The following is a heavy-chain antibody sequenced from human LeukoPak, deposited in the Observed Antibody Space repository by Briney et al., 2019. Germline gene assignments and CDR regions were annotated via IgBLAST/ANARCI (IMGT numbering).Heavy chain of an antibody. J-gene: IGHJ4*02. CDR3: ARGHDYDSSVAY. Sequence: PGGALRLCCAASGFTVSSNYMSWVRQAPGKGLEWVSVIYSGGSTYYADSVKGRFTISRDNSKNTVDLQMNSLRAEDTAVYYCARGHDYDSSVAYWGQGTLVTVSS. D-gene: IGHD3-22*01. CDR2: IYSGGST. V-gene: IGHV3-66*01. CDR1: GFTVSSNY.